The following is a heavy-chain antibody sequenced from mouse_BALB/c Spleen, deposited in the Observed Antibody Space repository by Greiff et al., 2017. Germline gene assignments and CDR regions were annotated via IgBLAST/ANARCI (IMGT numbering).Heavy chain of an antibody. V-gene: IGHV5-6-5*01. J-gene: IGHJ3*01. Sequence: EVKLMESGGGLVKPGGSLKLSCAASGFTFSSYAMSWVRQTPEKRLEWVASISSGGSTYYPDSVKGRFTISRDNARNILYLQMSSLRSEDTAMYYCARYGYDSFAYWGQGTLVTVSA. CDR3: ARYGYDSFAY. CDR1: GFTFSSYA. D-gene: IGHD2-2*01. CDR2: ISSGGST.